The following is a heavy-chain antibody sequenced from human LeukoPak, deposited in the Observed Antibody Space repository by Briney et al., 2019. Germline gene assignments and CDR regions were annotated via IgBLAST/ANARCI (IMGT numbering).Heavy chain of an antibody. J-gene: IGHJ1*01. CDR1: GGSISSSSYY. D-gene: IGHD3-22*01. V-gene: IGHV4-39*01. Sequence: PSETLSLTCTVSGGSISSSSYYRGWIRQPPGKGLEWIGSIYYSGSTYYNPSLKSRVTISVDTSKNQFSLKLSSVTAADTAVYYCASKGDYYDSSGYRPPPKYFQHWGQGTLVTVSS. CDR3: ASKGDYYDSSGYRPPPKYFQH. CDR2: IYYSGST.